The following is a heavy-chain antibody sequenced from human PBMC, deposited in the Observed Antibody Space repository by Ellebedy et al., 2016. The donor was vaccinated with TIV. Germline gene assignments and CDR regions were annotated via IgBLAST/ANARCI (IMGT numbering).Heavy chain of an antibody. D-gene: IGHD1-14*01. J-gene: IGHJ5*02. V-gene: IGHV3-30-3*01. CDR2: ISYDGNSK. Sequence: PGGSLRLSCAASGFTFNSYAMHWVRQAPGKGLEWVAVISYDGNSKYYADSVTGRFTISRDDSRNTLYLQMNSLRVDDMAVYYCAGLPTARKPGDVRWFGPWGQGILVTVSS. CDR3: AGLPTARKPGDVRWFGP. CDR1: GFTFNSYA.